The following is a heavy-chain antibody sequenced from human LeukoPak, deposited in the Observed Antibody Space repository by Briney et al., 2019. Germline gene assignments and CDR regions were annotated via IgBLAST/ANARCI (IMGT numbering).Heavy chain of an antibody. CDR3: ARGDKQLVFNRNKGGFDP. CDR1: GFTFNSYA. J-gene: IGHJ5*02. CDR2: ISDSGGST. D-gene: IGHD6-13*01. Sequence: GGSLRLSCAASGFTFNSYAMSWVRQAPGKGLEWVSSISDSGGSTFYADSVKGRFTISRDNSKNTLYLQMNSLRTEDTAVYYCARGDKQLVFNRNKGGFDPWGQGTLVTVSS. V-gene: IGHV3-23*01.